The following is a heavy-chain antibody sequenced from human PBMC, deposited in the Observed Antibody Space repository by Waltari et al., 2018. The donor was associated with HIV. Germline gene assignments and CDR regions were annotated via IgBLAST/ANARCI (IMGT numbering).Heavy chain of an antibody. CDR3: ARQPAPDSTWFQIYFDY. J-gene: IGHJ4*02. D-gene: IGHD6-13*01. CDR2: VFHSGGT. V-gene: IGHV4-38-2*01. Sequence: QVQLQASGPGLVKPSDTLSLTCAVSDFSITSVHYWGWIRQSLGPGLEWIGSVFHSGGTFYKPSFKSRVSISVDTSKNQFSLKLTSVTAADTAVYYCARQPAPDSTWFQIYFDYWGQGTVVTVSS. CDR1: DFSITSVHY.